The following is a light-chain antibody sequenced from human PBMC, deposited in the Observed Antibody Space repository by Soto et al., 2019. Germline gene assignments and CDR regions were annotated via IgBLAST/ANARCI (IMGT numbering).Light chain of an antibody. CDR1: QSVSSSY. V-gene: IGKV3-20*01. CDR3: QQYGSSPWT. CDR2: GAS. J-gene: IGKJ1*01. Sequence: EIVLTQSPGTLSLSPGERATLSCRASQSVSSSYLAWYQQQPGQAPRLLIYGASRRATGIPDRFSGSGSGTDFILTISRLEPEDSAVYYCQQYGSSPWTFGQGTKVEIK.